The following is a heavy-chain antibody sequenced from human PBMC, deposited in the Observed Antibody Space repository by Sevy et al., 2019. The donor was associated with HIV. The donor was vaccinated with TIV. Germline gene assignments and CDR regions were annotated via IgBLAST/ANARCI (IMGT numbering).Heavy chain of an antibody. CDR3: ARHEMTMVRGVIGHFDY. Sequence: SETLSLTCTVSGGSISSSSYYWGWIRQPPGKGLEWIGSIYYSGGTYYNPSLKSRVTISVDTSKNQFSLKLSSVTAADTAVYYCARHEMTMVRGVIGHFDYWGQGTLVTVSS. D-gene: IGHD3-10*01. V-gene: IGHV4-39*01. CDR2: IYYSGGT. CDR1: GGSISSSSYY. J-gene: IGHJ4*02.